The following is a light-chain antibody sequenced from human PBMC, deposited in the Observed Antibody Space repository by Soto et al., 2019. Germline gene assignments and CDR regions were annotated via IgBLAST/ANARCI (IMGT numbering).Light chain of an antibody. CDR1: SSDVDDYNF. CDR2: DVT. J-gene: IGLJ2*01. V-gene: IGLV2-11*01. Sequence: QSVLTQPRSVSGSPGQSVTISCTGTSSDVDDYNFVSWYQQHPDKAPKLIIYDVTKRPSGVPDRFSGSKSGNTASLTISGLQTKDEAHYYCCSYAGGYFFEVIFGGGTKLTV. CDR3: CSYAGGYFFEVI.